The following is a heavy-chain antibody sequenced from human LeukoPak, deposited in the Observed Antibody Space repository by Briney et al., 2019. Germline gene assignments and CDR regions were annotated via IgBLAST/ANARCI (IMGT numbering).Heavy chain of an antibody. Sequence: PSETLSLTCTVAGGSISSYYWSWIRQPPGKGLEWIGYIYYSGSTNYNPSLKGRVTISVDTSKNQFSLKLSSVTAADTAVYYCAREHGGDDWYFDLWGRGTLVTVSS. CDR3: AREHGGDDWYFDL. V-gene: IGHV4-59*01. CDR2: IYYSGST. J-gene: IGHJ2*01. CDR1: GGSISSYY. D-gene: IGHD2-21*01.